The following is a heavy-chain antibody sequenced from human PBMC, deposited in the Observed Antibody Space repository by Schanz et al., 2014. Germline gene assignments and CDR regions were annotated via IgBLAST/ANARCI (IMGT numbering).Heavy chain of an antibody. CDR2: IWYDENNK. Sequence: QVQLVESGGGVVQFGRSLRLSCVASGFTFSSYGMHWVRQAPGKGLEWVAVIWYDENNKYYADSVKGRFTMSRDNSKSTFYRQRNSLRAEDTAVYYCARANSRRKINVDYWGRGTLGTVSS. CDR1: GFTFSSYG. D-gene: IGHD2-21*01. J-gene: IGHJ4*02. V-gene: IGHV3-33*01. CDR3: ARANSRRKINVDY.